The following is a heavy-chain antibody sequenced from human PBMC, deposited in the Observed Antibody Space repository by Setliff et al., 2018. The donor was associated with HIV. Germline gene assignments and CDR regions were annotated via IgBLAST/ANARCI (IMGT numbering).Heavy chain of an antibody. CDR2: INVDGSSI. CDR1: GFTFTDYW. CDR3: AKDLVTTTGPDY. D-gene: IGHD1-1*01. Sequence: GGSLRLSCAASGFTFTDYWMHWVRQVPGQGLVWVSRINVDGSSISYADSVKGRFTISRDNSKNTLYLQMNSLRAEDTAVYYCAKDLVTTTGPDYWGQGTLVTVSS. J-gene: IGHJ4*02. V-gene: IGHV3-74*01.